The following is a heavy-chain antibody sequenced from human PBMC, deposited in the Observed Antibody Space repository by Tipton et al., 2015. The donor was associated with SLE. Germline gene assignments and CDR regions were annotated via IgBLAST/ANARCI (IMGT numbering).Heavy chain of an antibody. D-gene: IGHD3-10*01. Sequence: TLSLTCYVTGVSISNYYWTWIRQSPGKGLEWIGNVYKNYNPSLESRVTISVDTSRNLFSLKLSSVTAADTAVYYCALWGKRSRWIDPWGQGTLVTVSS. CDR1: GVSISNYY. CDR2: VYKN. V-gene: IGHV4-59*12. J-gene: IGHJ5*02. CDR3: ALWGKRSRWIDP.